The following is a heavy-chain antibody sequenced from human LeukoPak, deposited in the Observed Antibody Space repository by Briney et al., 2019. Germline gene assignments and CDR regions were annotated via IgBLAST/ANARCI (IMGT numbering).Heavy chain of an antibody. J-gene: IGHJ4*02. Sequence: ASVKVSCKASGYTFTSYGISWVRQAPGQGLEWMGWISAYNGNTNYAQKLQGRVTMTTDTSTSTAYRELRSLRSDDTAVYYCARDPSDSSGYYYVGVDYWGQGTLVTVSS. D-gene: IGHD3-22*01. V-gene: IGHV1-18*01. CDR3: ARDPSDSSGYYYVGVDY. CDR1: GYTFTSYG. CDR2: ISAYNGNT.